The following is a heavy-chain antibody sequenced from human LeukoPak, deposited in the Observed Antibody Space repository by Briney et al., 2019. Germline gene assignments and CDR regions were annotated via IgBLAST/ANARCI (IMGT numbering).Heavy chain of an antibody. CDR3: ARTFNEFGRPKDY. V-gene: IGHV4-34*01. D-gene: IGHD1-1*01. CDR1: GFTFSSYA. Sequence: GSLRLSCAASGFTFSSYAMHWIRQPPGKGLEWIGEINHSGSTNYNPSLKSRVTISVDTSKNQFSLKLSSVTAADTAVYYCARTFNEFGRPKDYWGQGTLVTVSS. J-gene: IGHJ4*02. CDR2: INHSGST.